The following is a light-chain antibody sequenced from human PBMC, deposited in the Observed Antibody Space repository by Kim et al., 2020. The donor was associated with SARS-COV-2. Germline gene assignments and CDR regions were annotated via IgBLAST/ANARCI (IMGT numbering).Light chain of an antibody. CDR2: KDS. V-gene: IGLV3-25*03. CDR3: QSTDSSDTWV. Sequence: SPGQTARITCSGDALPKQYAYWYQQKPGQAPVLVIYKDSERPSGIPERFSGSSSGTTVTLTISGVQAEDEADYYCQSTDSSDTWVFGGGTQLTVL. J-gene: IGLJ3*02. CDR1: ALPKQY.